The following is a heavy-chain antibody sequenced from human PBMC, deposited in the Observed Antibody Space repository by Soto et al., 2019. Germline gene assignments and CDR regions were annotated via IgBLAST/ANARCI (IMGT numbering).Heavy chain of an antibody. V-gene: IGHV4-39*01. CDR2: MLYSGLT. CDR1: GYSVSSRDYY. D-gene: IGHD2-15*01. Sequence: SETLSLTCSVSGYSVSSRDYYWAWIRQPPGKGLEWIGSMLYSGLTYYNPSLKSRVTLSVDTSKNQFSVRLNSVTASDTAVYYCSPLSVSLSGPYGIHVWGQGTTVTVSS. J-gene: IGHJ6*02. CDR3: SPLSVSLSGPYGIHV.